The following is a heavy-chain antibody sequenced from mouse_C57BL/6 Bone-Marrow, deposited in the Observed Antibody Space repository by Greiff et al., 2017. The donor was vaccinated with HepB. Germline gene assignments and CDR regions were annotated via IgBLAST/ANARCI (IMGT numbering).Heavy chain of an antibody. CDR2: IDPETGGT. D-gene: IGHD3-2*02. V-gene: IGHV1-15*01. Sequence: VQLQQSGAELVRPGASVTLSCKASGYTFTDYVMHWVKQTPVHGLEWIGAIDPETGGTAYNQKFKGKAILTADKSSSTAYMELRSLTSEDSAVYYCTRGLRLLFDYWGQGTTLTVSS. CDR1: GYTFTDYV. J-gene: IGHJ2*01. CDR3: TRGLRLLFDY.